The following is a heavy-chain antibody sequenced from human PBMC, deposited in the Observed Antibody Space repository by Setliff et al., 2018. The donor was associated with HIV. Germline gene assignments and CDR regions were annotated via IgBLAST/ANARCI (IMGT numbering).Heavy chain of an antibody. CDR2: IRSKANGGTT. Sequence: GGSLRLSCTASGFSFGDYVMNWVRQAPGKGLEWVGFIRSKANGGTTEYAASVKGRFTISRDDSKSIAYLQMNSLKTEDTAVYYCARGGGSNQYYFDYWGQGVPVTVSS. CDR3: ARGGGSNQYYFDY. J-gene: IGHJ4*02. CDR1: GFSFGDYV. D-gene: IGHD6-13*01. V-gene: IGHV3-49*04.